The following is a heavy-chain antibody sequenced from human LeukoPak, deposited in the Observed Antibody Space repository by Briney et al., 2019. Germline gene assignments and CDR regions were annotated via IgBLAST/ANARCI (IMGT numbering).Heavy chain of an antibody. CDR1: GFTFSSYA. J-gene: IGHJ4*02. CDR3: AIAYSSLGYFDY. D-gene: IGHD6-13*01. CDR2: ISGSGGST. Sequence: GGSLRLSCAASGFTFSSYAMSWVRQAPGKELEWVSAISGSGGSTYYADSVKGRFTISRDNSKNTLYLQMNSLRAEDTAVYYCAIAYSSLGYFDYWGQGTLVTVSS. V-gene: IGHV3-23*01.